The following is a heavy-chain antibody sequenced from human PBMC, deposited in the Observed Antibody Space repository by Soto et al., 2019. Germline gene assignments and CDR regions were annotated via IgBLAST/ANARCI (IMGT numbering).Heavy chain of an antibody. CDR3: ASLSDLTTDGLGP. CDR2: IYHSGST. J-gene: IGHJ5*02. Sequence: NPSETLSLTCAVSGYSISSGYYWGWIRQPPGKGLEWIGSIYHSGSTYYNPSLKSRVTISVDTSKNQFSLKLSSVTAADTAVYYCASLSDLTTDGLGPWGQGTLVTVSS. V-gene: IGHV4-38-2*01. D-gene: IGHD4-17*01. CDR1: GYSISSGYY.